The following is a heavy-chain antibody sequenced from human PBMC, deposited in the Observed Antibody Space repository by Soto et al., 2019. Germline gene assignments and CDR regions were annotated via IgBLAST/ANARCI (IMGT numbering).Heavy chain of an antibody. Sequence: QVTLKESGPVLVKPTETLTLTCTVSGFSLSNARMGVSWIRQPPGKALEWLAHIFSNDEKSYSTSLKSRLTISKDTSKSQVVLTMTNMDPVDTATYFCARIWGPYYGYGMDVWGQGTTVTVSS. CDR1: GFSLSNARMG. CDR2: IFSNDEK. V-gene: IGHV2-26*01. CDR3: ARIWGPYYGYGMDV. D-gene: IGHD7-27*01. J-gene: IGHJ6*02.